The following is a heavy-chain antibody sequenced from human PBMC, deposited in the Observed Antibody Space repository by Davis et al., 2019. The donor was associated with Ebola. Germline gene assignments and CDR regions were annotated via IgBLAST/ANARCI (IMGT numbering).Heavy chain of an antibody. V-gene: IGHV3-30*04. J-gene: IGHJ2*01. D-gene: IGHD3-10*01. CDR3: AYLGGSFDL. Sequence: GGSLRLSCAASGFTFSSYAMHWVRQAPGKGLEWVAVISYDGSNKYYADSVKGRFTISRDNSKNTLYLQMNSLRAKDTAVYYCAYLGGSFDLWGRGTLVTVSS. CDR1: GFTFSSYA. CDR2: ISYDGSNK.